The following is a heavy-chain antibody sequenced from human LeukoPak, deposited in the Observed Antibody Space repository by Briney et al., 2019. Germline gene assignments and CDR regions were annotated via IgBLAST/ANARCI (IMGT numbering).Heavy chain of an antibody. D-gene: IGHD5/OR15-5a*01. V-gene: IGHV3-30*02. CDR3: VRDKVSGPTLLDH. Sequence: AGGSLRLSCAASGFTFSSYGMHWVRQAPGKGLEWVAFIRYDGSNKYYADSVKGRFTISRDNARNSVFLQMNSLRAEDTAVYHCVRDKVSGPTLLDHWGQGTLVTVSS. CDR1: GFTFSSYG. CDR2: IRYDGSNK. J-gene: IGHJ4*02.